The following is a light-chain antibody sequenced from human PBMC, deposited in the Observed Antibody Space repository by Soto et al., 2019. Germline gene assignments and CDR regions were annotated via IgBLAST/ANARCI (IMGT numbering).Light chain of an antibody. V-gene: IGKV3-20*01. CDR1: QSVNSRF. CDR3: QHYDGPHFT. CDR2: GVS. J-gene: IGKJ3*01. Sequence: EIVLTQSPGTLSLSPGERATLSCRASQSVNSRFLAWYQQKPGQAPSLLIYGVSSRAIGIPDRFSGSGSGTDFTLVISRLEPEDFGVYCCQHYDGPHFTFGPGTKVDIK.